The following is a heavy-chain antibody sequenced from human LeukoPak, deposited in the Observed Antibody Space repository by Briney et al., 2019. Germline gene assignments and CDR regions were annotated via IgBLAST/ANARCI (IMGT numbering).Heavy chain of an antibody. D-gene: IGHD3-10*01. CDR1: GYTFTSYD. Sequence: ASVKVSCKASGYTFTSYDINWARQATGQGLEWMGWMNPNSGNTGYAQKFQGRVTMTRNTSISTAYMELSSLRSEDTAVYYCARERIYYGSGSYYNGQDNWFDPWGQGTLVTVSS. CDR3: ARERIYYGSGSYYNGQDNWFDP. J-gene: IGHJ5*02. V-gene: IGHV1-8*01. CDR2: MNPNSGNT.